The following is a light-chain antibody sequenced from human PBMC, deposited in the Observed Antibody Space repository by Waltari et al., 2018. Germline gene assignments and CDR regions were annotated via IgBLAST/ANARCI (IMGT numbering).Light chain of an antibody. CDR3: SAWDDNLNGVI. V-gene: IGLV1-44*01. Sequence: QSVLTQPPSASGTPGQRVTISCSGSTSNIGSNTVSWYQQLPGTAPKLLISTDDQRPSGVPARFSGSKSGTSASLAISGPQSEDEAHYHCSAWDDNLNGVIFGGGTKLTVL. CDR1: TSNIGSNT. CDR2: TDD. J-gene: IGLJ2*01.